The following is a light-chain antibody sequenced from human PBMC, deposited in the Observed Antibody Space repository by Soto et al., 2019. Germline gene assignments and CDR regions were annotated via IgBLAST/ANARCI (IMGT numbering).Light chain of an antibody. J-gene: IGKJ1*01. CDR2: KAS. Sequence: DIQMIQSPSTLPASVGDRVTITCRASQSISSWLAWYQQKPGKAPKLLIYKASSLESGVPSRFSGSGSGTEFTLTISSLQPDDFATYYCQQYNSYSWTFGQGTK. CDR1: QSISSW. CDR3: QQYNSYSWT. V-gene: IGKV1-5*03.